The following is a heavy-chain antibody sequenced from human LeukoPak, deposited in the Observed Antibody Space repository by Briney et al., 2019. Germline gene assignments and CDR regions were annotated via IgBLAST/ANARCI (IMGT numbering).Heavy chain of an antibody. CDR1: GFTFSSYA. D-gene: IGHD3-22*01. V-gene: IGHV3-30-3*01. Sequence: PGRSLRLSCAASGFTFSSYAMHWVRQAPGKGLEWVAVISYDGSNKYYADSVKGRFTISRDNSKNTLYLQMNSLRAEDTAVYYCARADSSGYSGQGTLVTVSS. CDR3: ARADSSGY. CDR2: ISYDGSNK. J-gene: IGHJ4*02.